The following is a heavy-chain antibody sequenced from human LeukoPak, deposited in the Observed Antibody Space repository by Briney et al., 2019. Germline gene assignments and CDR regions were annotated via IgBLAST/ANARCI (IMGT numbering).Heavy chain of an antibody. V-gene: IGHV4-59*01. J-gene: IGHJ6*02. CDR1: GGSISSYY. D-gene: IGHD3-10*01. CDR3: ARSGSGSGTFYNSAYYYYGLDV. CDR2: IYDIGST. Sequence: SETRSLTCTVSGGSISSYYWSWVRQPPGQGLEWIGYIYDIGSTNYNPSLKSRVTISEDTSKNQLSLKLSSVTAADTAVYYCARSGSGSGTFYNSAYYYYGLDVWGQGTTVAVSS.